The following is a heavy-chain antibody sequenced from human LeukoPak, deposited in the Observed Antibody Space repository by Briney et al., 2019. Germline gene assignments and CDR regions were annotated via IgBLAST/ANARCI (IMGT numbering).Heavy chain of an antibody. CDR1: GGSFSGYY. D-gene: IGHD3-3*01. J-gene: IGHJ4*02. CDR2: INHSGST. V-gene: IGHV4-34*01. CDR3: ASTNYDFWSGPGPAFDY. Sequence: ETLSLTCAVYGGSFSGYYWSWIRQPPGKGLEWIGEINHSGSTNYNPSLKSRVTMSVDTSKNQFSLKLSSVTAADTAVYYCASTNYDFWSGPGPAFDYWGQGTLVTVSS.